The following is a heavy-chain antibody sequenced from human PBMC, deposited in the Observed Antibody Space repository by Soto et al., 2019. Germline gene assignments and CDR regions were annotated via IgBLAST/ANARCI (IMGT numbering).Heavy chain of an antibody. CDR3: ARDTVGATGRAYYYGMDV. D-gene: IGHD1-26*01. J-gene: IGHJ6*02. V-gene: IGHV6-1*01. CDR1: WDSVSSNSAA. Sequence: SQTLSLTCVISWDSVSSNSAAWNWIRQSPSRGLEWLGGTYYRSKWYNDYAVSVKSRITINPDTSKNQFSLQLNSVTPEDTAVYYCARDTVGATGRAYYYGMDVWGQGTTVTVSS. CDR2: TYYRSKWYN.